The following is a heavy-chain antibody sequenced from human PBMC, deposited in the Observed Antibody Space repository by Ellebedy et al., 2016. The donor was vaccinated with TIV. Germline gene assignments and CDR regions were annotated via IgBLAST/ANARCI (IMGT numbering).Heavy chain of an antibody. J-gene: IGHJ4*02. CDR3: GIDRYSSGYNFDY. V-gene: IGHV1-3*01. Sequence: ASVKVSCXASGYTFTGYYMHWVRQAPGQRLEWMGWINVGNGNTKYSQKFQGRVTITRDTSASTAYMELSSLRSEDTAVYYCGIDRYSSGYNFDYWGQGTLVTVSA. CDR2: INVGNGNT. D-gene: IGHD6-19*01. CDR1: GYTFTGYY.